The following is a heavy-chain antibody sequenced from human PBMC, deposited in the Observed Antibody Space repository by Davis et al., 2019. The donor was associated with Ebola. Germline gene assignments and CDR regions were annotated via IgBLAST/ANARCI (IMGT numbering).Heavy chain of an antibody. J-gene: IGHJ6*02. CDR1: GFTFSGSA. CDR2: IRSKANSYAT. Sequence: GESLKISCAASGFTFSGSAMHWVRQASGKGLEWVGRIRSKANSYATAYAASVKGRFTISRDDSKNTAYLQMNSLKTEDTAVYYCNTIIAAAGTRKGADYYYGMDVWGQGTTVTVSS. D-gene: IGHD6-13*01. CDR3: NTIIAAAGTRKGADYYYGMDV. V-gene: IGHV3-73*01.